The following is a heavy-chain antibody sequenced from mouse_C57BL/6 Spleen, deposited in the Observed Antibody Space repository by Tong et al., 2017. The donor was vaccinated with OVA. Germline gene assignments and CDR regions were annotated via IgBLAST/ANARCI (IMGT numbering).Heavy chain of an antibody. CDR2: INPGDGGT. V-gene: IGHV1-42*01. D-gene: IGHD2-1*01. J-gene: IGHJ4*01. Sequence: VQLQESGPELVKPGASVKISCKASGYSFTGYYMNWVKQSPEKSLEWIGEINPGDGGTNYNQKFKDKATMTVDKSTRTAYMELRSMTSEDSSVYYCERCVTERVGYAIDYWGQGTSLTVSS. CDR3: ERCVTERVGYAIDY. CDR1: GYSFTGYY.